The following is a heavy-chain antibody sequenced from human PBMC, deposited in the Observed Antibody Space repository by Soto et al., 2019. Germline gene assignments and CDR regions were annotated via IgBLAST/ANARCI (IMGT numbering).Heavy chain of an antibody. J-gene: IGHJ4*02. CDR3: ASGGAGLRYSIDY. CDR1: GGSVSNYY. V-gene: IGHV4-34*01. D-gene: IGHD1-1*01. CDR2: INHRGST. Sequence: KASETLSLTCSVSGGSVSNYYWSWIRQPPGKGLEWIGEINHRGSTNYNPSLKSRVTISIDTSKNQFSLKLSSVTAADTAVYYCASGGAGLRYSIDYWGQGTLVTVSS.